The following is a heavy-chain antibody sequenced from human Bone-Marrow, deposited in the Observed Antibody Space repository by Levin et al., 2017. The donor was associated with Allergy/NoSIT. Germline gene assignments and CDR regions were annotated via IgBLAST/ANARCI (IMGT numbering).Heavy chain of an antibody. J-gene: IGHJ6*02. CDR2: INYRGVT. V-gene: IGHV4-61*01. D-gene: IGHD5-12*01. CDR3: ARNRIIVAGGNDYYYGMDV. Sequence: SQTLSLPCSVSGGSVSSGTYYWSWIRRPPGKGLEWIGYINYRGVTKYNPSLKSRVTITVDTSKNEFSLKVTSVTAADTAVYYCARNRIIVAGGNDYYYGMDVWGQGTTVTVSS. CDR1: GGSVSSGTYY.